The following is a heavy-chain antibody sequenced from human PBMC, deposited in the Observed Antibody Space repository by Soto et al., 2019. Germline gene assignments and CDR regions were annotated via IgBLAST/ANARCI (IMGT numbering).Heavy chain of an antibody. CDR3: ARDSTNWEYYYYYGMDV. J-gene: IGHJ6*02. D-gene: IGHD7-27*01. CDR2: TYYRSKWYN. Sequence: QSQTLSLPCAISGDSVSSNSAAWTWIRQSPSRGLEWLGRTYYRSKWYNDYAVSVKSRITINPDTSKNQFSLQLNSVTPEDTAVYYCARDSTNWEYYYYYGMDVWGQGTTVTVSS. CDR1: GDSVSSNSAA. V-gene: IGHV6-1*01.